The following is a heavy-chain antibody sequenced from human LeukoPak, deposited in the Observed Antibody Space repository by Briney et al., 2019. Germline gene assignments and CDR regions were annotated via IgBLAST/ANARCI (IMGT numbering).Heavy chain of an antibody. Sequence: EASVKVSCKASGYTFTSYDINWVRQATGQGLEWMGWMNPNSGNTGYAQKFQGRVTMTRNTSISTAYMELSSLRSEDTAVYYCARGESSYWYYDVRLLGYWGQGTLVTVSS. CDR1: GYTFTSYD. CDR2: MNPNSGNT. CDR3: ARGESSYWYYDVRLLGY. D-gene: IGHD1-26*01. J-gene: IGHJ4*02. V-gene: IGHV1-8*01.